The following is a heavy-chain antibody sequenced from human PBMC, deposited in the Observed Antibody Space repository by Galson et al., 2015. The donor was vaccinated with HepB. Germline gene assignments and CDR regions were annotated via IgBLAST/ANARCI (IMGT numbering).Heavy chain of an antibody. V-gene: IGHV3-23*01. D-gene: IGHD6-13*01. CDR2: ISGSGGST. J-gene: IGHJ6*02. CDR3: LSQQQLQQWGYYYYGMDI. Sequence: SLRLSCAASGFTFSSYAMSWVRQAPGKGLEWVSAISGSGGSTYYADSVKGRFTISRDNSKNTLYLQMNSLRAEDTAVYYCLSQQQLQQWGYYYYGMDIWGQGTTVTVSS. CDR1: GFTFSSYA.